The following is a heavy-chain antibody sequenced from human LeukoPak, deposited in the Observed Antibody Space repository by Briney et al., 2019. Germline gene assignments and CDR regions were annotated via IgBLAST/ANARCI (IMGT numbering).Heavy chain of an antibody. CDR3: ATPRYNWNDVVQDAFDI. V-gene: IGHV1-24*01. CDR1: GYTLTELS. D-gene: IGHD1-1*01. J-gene: IGHJ3*02. CDR2: FDPEDGET. Sequence: GASVKVSCKVSGYTLTELSMHWVRQAPGKGLEWMGGFDPEDGETIYAQKFQGRVTMTEDTSTDTAYMELSSLRSEDTAVYYCATPRYNWNDVVQDAFDIWGQGTMVAVSS.